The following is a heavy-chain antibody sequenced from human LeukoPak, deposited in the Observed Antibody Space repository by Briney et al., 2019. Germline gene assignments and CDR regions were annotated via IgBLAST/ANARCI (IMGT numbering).Heavy chain of an antibody. CDR3: ARGLRWFGESYDY. J-gene: IGHJ4*02. CDR1: VYTFTSYD. Sequence: ASVTVSFTASVYTFTSYDINWVRQATGQGLEWMGWMNPNSGNTGYAQKFQGRVTMTRNTSISTAYMELSSLRSEDTAVYYCARGLRWFGESYDYWGQGTLVTVSS. CDR2: MNPNSGNT. D-gene: IGHD3-10*01. V-gene: IGHV1-8*01.